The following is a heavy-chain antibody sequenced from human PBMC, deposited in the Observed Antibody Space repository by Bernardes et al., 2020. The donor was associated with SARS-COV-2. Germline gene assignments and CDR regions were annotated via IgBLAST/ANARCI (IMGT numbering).Heavy chain of an antibody. CDR3: TRHGGRHFDF. J-gene: IGHJ4*02. CDR2: INHSGGT. CDR1: GGSFSGY. V-gene: IGHV4-34*01. D-gene: IGHD2-15*01. Sequence: SNTLQVTCAFYGGSFSGYWSWIRPPRGKGLEWIGEINHSGGTKYNPSLKSRVSISVDTSKNQFSLRLNSVTAADTAVYYCTRHGGRHFDFWDQGTLVTVSS.